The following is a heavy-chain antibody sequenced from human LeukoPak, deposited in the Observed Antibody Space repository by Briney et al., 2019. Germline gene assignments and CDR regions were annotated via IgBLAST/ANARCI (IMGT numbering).Heavy chain of an antibody. CDR1: GGSISSYY. CDR2: IYYSGST. Sequence: PSETLSLTCTVSGGSISSYYWSWIRQPPGKGLEWIGYIYYSGSTIYNPSLKSRVTISVDTSKNQFSLKLSSVTAADTAVYYCARGEQWLAHDYWGQGTLVTVSS. D-gene: IGHD6-19*01. V-gene: IGHV4-59*01. CDR3: ARGEQWLAHDY. J-gene: IGHJ4*02.